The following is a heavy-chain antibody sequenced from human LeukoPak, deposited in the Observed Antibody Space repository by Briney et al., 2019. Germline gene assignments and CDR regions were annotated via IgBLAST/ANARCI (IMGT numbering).Heavy chain of an antibody. D-gene: IGHD3-3*01. CDR3: ARLRFLEWLFPWFDP. J-gene: IGHJ5*02. CDR2: ISYSGST. CDR1: GGSISSQY. Sequence: PSETLSLTCTVSGGSISSQYWSWIRQPQGRGLEWIGNISYSGSTKYNPSLKSRVTISVDTSKNQFSLKLNSLTAADTSVYYCARLRFLEWLFPWFDPWGQGILVTVSS. V-gene: IGHV4-59*08.